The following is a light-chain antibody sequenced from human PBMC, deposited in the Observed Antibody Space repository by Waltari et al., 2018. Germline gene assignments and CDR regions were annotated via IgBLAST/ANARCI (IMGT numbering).Light chain of an antibody. CDR3: QTGGHGTWV. CDR1: SGHTSNI. V-gene: IGLV4-69*01. J-gene: IGLJ3*02. CDR2: VNSDGSH. Sequence: QLVLTQSPSASASLGASVKLTCTLSSGHTSNIVAWLQQQPEKGPRHLTKVNSDGSHSKGDVIPDRFSGSSSGAERYLTISSLQSEDDADYYCQTGGHGTWVFGGGTKLTVL.